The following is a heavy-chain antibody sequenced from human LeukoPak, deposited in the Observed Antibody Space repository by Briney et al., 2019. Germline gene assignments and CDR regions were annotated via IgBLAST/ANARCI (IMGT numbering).Heavy chain of an antibody. V-gene: IGHV3-48*04. Sequence: PGGSLRLSCAASGFTFSSYSMNWVRQAPGKGLEWVSYISSSSSTIYYADSVKGRFTISRDNAKNSLYLQMNSLRAEDTAVYYCAKGIGSSWYTPFDYWGQGTLVTVSS. D-gene: IGHD6-13*01. J-gene: IGHJ4*02. CDR3: AKGIGSSWYTPFDY. CDR1: GFTFSSYS. CDR2: ISSSSSTI.